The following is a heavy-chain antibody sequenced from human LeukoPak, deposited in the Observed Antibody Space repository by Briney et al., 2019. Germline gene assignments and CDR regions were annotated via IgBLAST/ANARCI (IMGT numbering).Heavy chain of an antibody. J-gene: IGHJ6*03. Sequence: SETLSLTCTVSGGSISSYYWSWIRQPPGKGLEWIGYIYYSGSTNYNPSLKSRVTISVDTSKNQFSLKLSSVTAADTAVYYCARVVTVTTGYMDVWGKGTTVTVSS. CDR3: ARVVTVTTGYMDV. CDR1: GGSISSYY. V-gene: IGHV4-59*08. CDR2: IYYSGST. D-gene: IGHD4-11*01.